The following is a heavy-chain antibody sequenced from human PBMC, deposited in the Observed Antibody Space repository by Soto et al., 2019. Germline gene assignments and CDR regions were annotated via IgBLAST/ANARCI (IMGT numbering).Heavy chain of an antibody. CDR3: VGRRGYYAPDPFDI. D-gene: IGHD3-22*01. J-gene: IGHJ3*02. CDR1: GFTFSSYW. V-gene: IGHV3-74*01. CDR2: INSDGSST. Sequence: GGSLRLSCAASGFTFSSYWMHWVRQAPGKGLVWVSRINSDGSSTSYADSVKGRFTISRDNAKNTLYLQMNSLRAEDTAVYYCVGRRGYYAPDPFDIWGQGTMVTVSS.